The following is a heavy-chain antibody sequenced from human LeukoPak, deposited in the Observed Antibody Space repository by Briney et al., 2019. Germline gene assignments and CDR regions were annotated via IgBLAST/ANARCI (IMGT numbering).Heavy chain of an antibody. CDR1: GLNCSNYW. Sequence: GGSLRLSGTASGLNCSNYWMHWVRQAPGKGPVSISRLNTGGNSTIYADSVKGRFIISRDNAKSTLYLQMNSLRADDTGVYYCTREGAYDSGTYGAGDYWGQGTLVTVSS. V-gene: IGHV3-74*01. D-gene: IGHD3-10*01. CDR3: TREGAYDSGTYGAGDY. CDR2: LNTGGNST. J-gene: IGHJ4*02.